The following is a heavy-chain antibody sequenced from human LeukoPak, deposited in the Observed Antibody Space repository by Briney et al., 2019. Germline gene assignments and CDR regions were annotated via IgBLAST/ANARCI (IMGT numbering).Heavy chain of an antibody. V-gene: IGHV1-2*02. D-gene: IGHD3-10*01. Sequence: EASVKVSCKASGYTFTDYYMHWVRQAPGQGLVWMGWIKPNSGGTNYAQKFQGRVTMTRDTSISTAYMELSRLTSDDTAVYYCARDCCFGFGELRGMDVWGQGTTVTVSS. CDR1: GYTFTDYY. CDR2: IKPNSGGT. J-gene: IGHJ6*02. CDR3: ARDCCFGFGELRGMDV.